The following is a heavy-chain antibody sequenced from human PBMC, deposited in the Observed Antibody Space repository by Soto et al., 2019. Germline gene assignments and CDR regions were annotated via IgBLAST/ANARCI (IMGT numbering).Heavy chain of an antibody. CDR2: IIPIFGTA. J-gene: IGHJ4*02. D-gene: IGHD3-22*01. CDR3: ARSGYDSSGYYYAGYYFDY. V-gene: IGHV1-69*13. Sequence: VKVSCKASGGTFSSYAISWVRQAPGQGLEWMGGIIPIFGTANYAQKFQGRVTITADESTSTAYMELSSLRSEDTAVYYCARSGYDSSGYYYAGYYFDYWGQGTLVTVSS. CDR1: GGTFSSYA.